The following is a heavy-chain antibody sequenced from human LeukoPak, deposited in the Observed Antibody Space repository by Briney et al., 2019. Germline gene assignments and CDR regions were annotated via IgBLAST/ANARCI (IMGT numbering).Heavy chain of an antibody. CDR3: ASGPYPAAGTDHQFDY. Sequence: SETLSLTCTVSGASISSYYWSWIRQPPGKGLEWXXXXYHSGITHYNPSLKSRVTISVDTSKNQFSLKLTSVTAADTAVYYCASGPYPAAGTDHQFDYWGQGTLVTVFS. D-gene: IGHD6-13*01. J-gene: IGHJ4*02. CDR2: XYHSGIT. CDR1: GASISSYY. V-gene: IGHV4-59*01.